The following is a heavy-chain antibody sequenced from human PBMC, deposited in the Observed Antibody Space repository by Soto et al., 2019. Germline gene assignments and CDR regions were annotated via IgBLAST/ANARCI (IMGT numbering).Heavy chain of an antibody. J-gene: IGHJ4*02. CDR1: GFTFSLYS. CDR3: ARAVPTGPHSYVH. CDR2: ISDSGRYT. Sequence: GRSLRLSCVASGFTFSLYSTNCVRQAAGEGLEWVSSISDSGRYTYYTDSVQGRFTISRDTAKNTPVLQLNSLRVEDTAVYYCARAVPTGPHSYVHWGRGTLVTVSS. V-gene: IGHV3-21*01. D-gene: IGHD2-2*01.